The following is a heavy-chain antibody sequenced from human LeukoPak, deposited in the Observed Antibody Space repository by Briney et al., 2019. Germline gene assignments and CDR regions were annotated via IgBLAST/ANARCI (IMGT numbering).Heavy chain of an antibody. CDR1: GGTFSSYA. V-gene: IGHV1-18*01. J-gene: IGHJ4*02. CDR2: SAVFNGNT. Sequence: ASVKVPCKASGGTFSSYAISWVRQAPGQGLEWMGWSAVFNGNTFYAQKFQGRLTTTTDTSTNTAYMELRSLRSDDTAVYYCAREGGTTGTTDYWGQGTLVTVSS. D-gene: IGHD1-1*01. CDR3: AREGGTTGTTDY.